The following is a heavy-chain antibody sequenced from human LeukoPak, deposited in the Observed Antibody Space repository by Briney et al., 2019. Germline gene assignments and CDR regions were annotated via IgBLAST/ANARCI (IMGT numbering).Heavy chain of an antibody. V-gene: IGHV1-8*01. Sequence: GASVKVSCKASGYTFTSYDINWVRQATGRGLEWMGWMNPNSGNTGYAQKFQGRVTMTRNTSISTAYMELSSLRSEDTAVYYCARGRLTRRGYPRFDPWGQGTLVTVSS. CDR3: ARGRLTRRGYPRFDP. CDR1: GYTFTSYD. CDR2: MNPNSGNT. J-gene: IGHJ5*02. D-gene: IGHD5-18*01.